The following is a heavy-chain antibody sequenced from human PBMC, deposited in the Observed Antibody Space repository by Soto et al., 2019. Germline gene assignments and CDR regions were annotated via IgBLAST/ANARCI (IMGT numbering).Heavy chain of an antibody. V-gene: IGHV3-74*01. CDR2: INSDGSST. D-gene: IGHD3-3*01. J-gene: IGHJ6*03. CDR1: GFTFSSYW. CDR3: ARPFRLLAGYMDV. Sequence: GGSLRLSCAASGFTFSSYWMQWVRQAPGKGLVWVSRINSDGSSTSYADSVKGRFTISRDNAKNTLYLQMNSLRAEDTAVYYCARPFRLLAGYMDVWGKGTTVTVSS.